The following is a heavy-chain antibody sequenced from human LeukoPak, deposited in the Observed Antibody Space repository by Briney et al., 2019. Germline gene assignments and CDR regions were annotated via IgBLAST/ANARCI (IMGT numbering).Heavy chain of an antibody. CDR2: ISYDGSNK. V-gene: IGHV3-30*03. CDR3: ARGNPYEQQLVLYYFDY. J-gene: IGHJ4*02. CDR1: GFTFSSYG. Sequence: GGSLRLSCAASGFTFSSYGMHWVRQAPGKGLEWVAVISYDGSNKYYADSVKGRFTISRDNSKNALYLQMNSLRAEDTAVFYCARGNPYEQQLVLYYFDYWGQGTLVTVSS. D-gene: IGHD6-13*01.